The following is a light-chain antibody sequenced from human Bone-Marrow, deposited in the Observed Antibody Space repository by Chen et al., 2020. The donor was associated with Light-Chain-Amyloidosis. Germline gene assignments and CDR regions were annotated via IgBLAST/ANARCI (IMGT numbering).Light chain of an antibody. CDR1: NIGSTS. V-gene: IGLV3-21*02. J-gene: IGLJ3*02. CDR2: DDS. Sequence: SYVLTQPSSVSVAPGQTATIACGGNNIGSTSVHWYQQTPGQAPLLVVYDDSDRPSGIPERFSGSNSGNTATLTISRVEAGDEADYYCQVWDRSSDRPVFGGGTKPTVL. CDR3: QVWDRSSDRPV.